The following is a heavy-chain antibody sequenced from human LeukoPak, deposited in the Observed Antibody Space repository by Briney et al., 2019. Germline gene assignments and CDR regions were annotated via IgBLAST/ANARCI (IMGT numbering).Heavy chain of an antibody. CDR2: IYYSGST. Sequence: KPSETLPLTCTVSGGSISSYYWSWIRQPPGKGLEWIGYIYYSGSTNYNPSLKSRVTISVDTSKNQFSLKLSSVTAADTAVYYCARAYYSNYAPYYFDYWGQGTLVTVSS. D-gene: IGHD4-11*01. CDR1: GGSISSYY. CDR3: ARAYYSNYAPYYFDY. V-gene: IGHV4-59*01. J-gene: IGHJ4*02.